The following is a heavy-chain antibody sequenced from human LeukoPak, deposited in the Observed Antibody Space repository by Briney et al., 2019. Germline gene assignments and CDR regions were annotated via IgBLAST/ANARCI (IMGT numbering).Heavy chain of an antibody. CDR1: GFILTNYF. CDR3: ATDRGWRTSGYYLYYFEY. CDR2: IKHDGSEK. J-gene: IGHJ4*02. V-gene: IGHV3-7*01. Sequence: GGSLRLSCAASGFILTNYFMSWVRQAPGKGLEWVASIKHDGSEKYYVDSVRGRFTISRDNTMNSLYLQMSSLRAEDTAVYYCATDRGWRTSGYYLYYFEYWGQGTLVTVSS. D-gene: IGHD3-3*01.